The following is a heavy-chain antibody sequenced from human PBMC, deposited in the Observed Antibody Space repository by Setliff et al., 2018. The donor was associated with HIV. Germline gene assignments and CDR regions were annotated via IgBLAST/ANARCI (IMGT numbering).Heavy chain of an antibody. CDR1: GGSISSGDYY. V-gene: IGHV4-30-4*08. CDR2: IYNSGST. Sequence: SETLSLTCTVSGGSISSGDYYWTWVRQPPGKGLEWIGYIYNSGSTYYEPSLRGRVTISIDRYKNQFSLKLNSVTAAATAVYYCARETNASGSLTAYWYFDLWGRGTLVTVSS. D-gene: IGHD3-10*01. J-gene: IGHJ2*01. CDR3: ARETNASGSLTAYWYFDL.